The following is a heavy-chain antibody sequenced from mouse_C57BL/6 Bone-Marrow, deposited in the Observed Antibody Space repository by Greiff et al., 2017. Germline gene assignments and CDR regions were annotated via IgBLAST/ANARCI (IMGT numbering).Heavy chain of an antibody. CDR3: ARKGYDDGYPPDY. Sequence: QVQLQQPWAELVKPGASVKLSCKASGYTFTSYWMPWVKQRPGRGLEWIGRIAPGSGGTKYNEKFKSKATLTVDKPSSTAYMQLSSRTSEDSAVYDCARKGYDDGYPPDYWGQGTTLTVSS. CDR1: GYTFTSYW. V-gene: IGHV1-72*01. D-gene: IGHD2-3*01. CDR2: IAPGSGGT. J-gene: IGHJ2*01.